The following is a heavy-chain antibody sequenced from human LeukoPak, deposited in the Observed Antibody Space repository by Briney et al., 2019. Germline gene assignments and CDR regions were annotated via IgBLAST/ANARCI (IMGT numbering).Heavy chain of an antibody. V-gene: IGHV4-30-4*08. D-gene: IGHD3-3*01. Sequence: SETLSLTCTVSGGSISSGDYYWSWIRQPPGKGLEWIGYIYYSGSTYYNPSLKSRVTISVDTSKNQFSLKLSSVTAADTAVYYCARAPPDFRSGYYTSGFDYWGQGTLVTVSS. CDR2: IYYSGST. J-gene: IGHJ4*02. CDR1: GGSISSGDYY. CDR3: ARAPPDFRSGYYTSGFDY.